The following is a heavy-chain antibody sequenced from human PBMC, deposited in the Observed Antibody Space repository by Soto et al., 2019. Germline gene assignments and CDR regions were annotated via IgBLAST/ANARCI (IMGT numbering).Heavy chain of an antibody. Sequence: PGGSLRLSCAASGFSFSTYWMHWVRQVPGKGLEWVSRINDDGHSAIYADSVKGRFTISRDNARNTLYVQMNSLRGEDTAVYYCARGVLSGIWEESAFDSWGQGTLVTVSS. CDR2: INDDGHSA. CDR1: GFSFSTYW. D-gene: IGHD1-26*01. J-gene: IGHJ5*01. V-gene: IGHV3-74*01. CDR3: ARGVLSGIWEESAFDS.